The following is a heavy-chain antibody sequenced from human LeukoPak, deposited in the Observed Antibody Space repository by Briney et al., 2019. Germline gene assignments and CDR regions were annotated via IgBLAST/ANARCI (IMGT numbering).Heavy chain of an antibody. D-gene: IGHD3-22*01. J-gene: IGHJ1*01. CDR3: AKDGGSYSFHH. V-gene: IGHV3-23*01. CDR2: IDDSGSRT. Sequence: GGSLRLSCSASGFTFSTYSMSWVRQAPGKGLQWVAGIDDSGSRTYYAASVKGRFTISRDNSKHTPYLQMNSLSAEDTAVYYCAKDGGSYSFHHWGQGTLVTVSS. CDR1: GFTFSTYS.